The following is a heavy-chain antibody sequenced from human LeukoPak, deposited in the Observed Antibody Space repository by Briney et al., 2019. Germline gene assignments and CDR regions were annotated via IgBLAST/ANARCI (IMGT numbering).Heavy chain of an antibody. D-gene: IGHD1-7*01. J-gene: IGHJ6*03. Sequence: GASVKVSCKASGYTFTGYYMHWVRQAPGQGLEWMGWINPNSGGTNYAQKFQGRVTMTRDTSISTAYMELSRLRSDDTAVYYCARGGRSGTTFYHYYYYYMDVWGKGTTVTVSS. CDR3: ARGGRSGTTFYHYYYYYMDV. CDR2: INPNSGGT. CDR1: GYTFTGYY. V-gene: IGHV1-2*02.